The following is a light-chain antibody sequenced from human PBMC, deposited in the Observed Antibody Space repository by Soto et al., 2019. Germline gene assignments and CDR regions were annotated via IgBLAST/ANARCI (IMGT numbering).Light chain of an antibody. Sequence: QSALTQPASVSGSPGQSITISCTGASGDIGSHSYVSWYQQHPGKAPKLLIYEITTRPSGVSNRFSGSMSGNTASLTISGLQAEDEADYYCCAYAGSGTVVFGGGTKLTVL. V-gene: IGLV2-23*02. CDR3: CAYAGSGTVV. CDR1: SGDIGSHSY. CDR2: EIT. J-gene: IGLJ3*02.